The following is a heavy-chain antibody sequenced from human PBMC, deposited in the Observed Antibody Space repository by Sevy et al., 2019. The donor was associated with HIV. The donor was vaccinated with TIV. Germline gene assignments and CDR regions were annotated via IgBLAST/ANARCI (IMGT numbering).Heavy chain of an antibody. Sequence: GGSLRLSCAASGFTFDDYAMHWVRQAPGKGLEWVSGISWNSGSIGYADSVKGRFTISRDNAKNSLYLHMNSLRAEDTALYYCAKDQGKQLANYYYYGMDVWGQGTTVTVSS. J-gene: IGHJ6*02. D-gene: IGHD6-13*01. CDR1: GFTFDDYA. CDR3: AKDQGKQLANYYYYGMDV. CDR2: ISWNSGSI. V-gene: IGHV3-9*01.